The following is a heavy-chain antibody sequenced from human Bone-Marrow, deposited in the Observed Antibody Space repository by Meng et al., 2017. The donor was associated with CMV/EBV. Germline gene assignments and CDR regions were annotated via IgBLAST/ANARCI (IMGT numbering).Heavy chain of an antibody. D-gene: IGHD6-19*01. J-gene: IGHJ4*02. CDR1: GFTFSSYE. V-gene: IGHV3-43D*03. CDR2: ISWDGGST. Sequence: GESLKISCAASGFTFSSYEMNWVRQAPGKGLEWVSLISWDGGSTYYADSVKGRFTISRDNSKNSLYLQMNSLRAEDTALYYCAKDISRVAVAGADYWGQGTLVTVSS. CDR3: AKDISRVAVAGADY.